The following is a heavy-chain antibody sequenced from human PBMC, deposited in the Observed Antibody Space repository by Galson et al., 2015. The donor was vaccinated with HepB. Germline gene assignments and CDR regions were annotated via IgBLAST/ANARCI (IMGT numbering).Heavy chain of an antibody. Sequence: SETLSLTCAVSGVSFRGYSWTWIRQAPGKGLEWIGETEDRGSTSYNPSLRSRVTISGDTSKSQFSLTLTSVTAADTGVYFCARRSIRAYRPRLQYYALDVWGRGTTVIVSS. J-gene: IGHJ6*02. V-gene: IGHV4-34*01. CDR2: TEDRGST. CDR1: GVSFRGYS. CDR3: ARRSIRAYRPRLQYYALDV. D-gene: IGHD4-11*01.